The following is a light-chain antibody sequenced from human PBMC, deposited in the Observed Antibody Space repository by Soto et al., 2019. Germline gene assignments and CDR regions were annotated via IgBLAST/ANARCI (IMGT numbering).Light chain of an antibody. V-gene: IGKV1-39*01. J-gene: IGKJ3*01. CDR1: QSISSY. CDR2: AAS. Sequence: DIQMTQSPSSLSASVGDRVTITCRASQSISSYLNWYQQKPGKAPKLLIYAASSLQSGVPSRFSGSGSGTDFTPPISSLQPEDSATYYCQQSYSTPFTFGPGTKVDIK. CDR3: QQSYSTPFT.